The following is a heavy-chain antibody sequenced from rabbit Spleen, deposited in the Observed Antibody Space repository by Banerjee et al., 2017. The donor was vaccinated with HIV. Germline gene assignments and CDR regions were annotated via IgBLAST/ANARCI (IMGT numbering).Heavy chain of an antibody. D-gene: IGHD2-1*01. CDR3: VRDRANIGGDYGPYDVDL. CDR1: GFDFSDYG. V-gene: IGHV1S47*01. Sequence: QEQLVESGGGLVQPGGSLKLSCKASGFDFSDYGVSWVRQAPGKGLEWIGYIDPLFGNTYYASWVNGRFTISSHNAQNTLYLQLNSLTAADTATYFCVRDRANIGGDYGPYDVDLWGPGTLV. CDR2: IDPLFGNT. J-gene: IGHJ6*01.